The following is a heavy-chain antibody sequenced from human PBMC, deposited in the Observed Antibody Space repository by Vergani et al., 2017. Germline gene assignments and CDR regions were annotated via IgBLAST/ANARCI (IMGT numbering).Heavy chain of an antibody. D-gene: IGHD4-23*01. Sequence: QVQLQESGPGLVKPSETLSLTCTVSGGSISSYYWSWIRQPPGKGLEWIGYIYYSGSTNYNPSLKSRVTISVDTSKNQFSLKLISVTAADTAVYYCARGFYGVNRWGQGTLVTVSS. CDR1: GGSISSYY. J-gene: IGHJ4*02. CDR2: IYYSGST. CDR3: ARGFYGVNR. V-gene: IGHV4-59*01.